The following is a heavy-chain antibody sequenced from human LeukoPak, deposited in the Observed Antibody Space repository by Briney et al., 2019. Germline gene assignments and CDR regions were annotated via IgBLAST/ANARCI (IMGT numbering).Heavy chain of an antibody. CDR3: ARGSYYGSGSPTYYYYGMDV. V-gene: IGHV1-69*04. CDR2: IIPILGIA. J-gene: IGHJ6*02. D-gene: IGHD3-10*01. CDR1: GGTFSSYA. Sequence: ASVKVSCKASGGTFSSYAISWVRQAPGQGLEWMGRIIPILGIANYAQKFQGRVTITADKSTSTAYMELSSLRSEDTAVYFCARGSYYGSGSPTYYYYGMDVWGQGTTVTVSS.